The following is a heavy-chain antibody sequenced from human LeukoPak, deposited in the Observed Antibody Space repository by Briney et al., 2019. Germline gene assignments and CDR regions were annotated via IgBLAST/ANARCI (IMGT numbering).Heavy chain of an antibody. J-gene: IGHJ4*02. CDR2: ISGSGGST. CDR3: ASTVCSSTSCSFAY. D-gene: IGHD2-2*01. CDR1: GFTFSSYA. V-gene: IGHV3-23*01. Sequence: GGSLRLSCAASGFTFSSYAMSWVRQAPGKGLEWVSAISGSGGSTYYADSVKGRFTISRDNSKNTLYLQMNSLRAEDTAVYYCASTVCSSTSCSFAYWGQETLVTVS.